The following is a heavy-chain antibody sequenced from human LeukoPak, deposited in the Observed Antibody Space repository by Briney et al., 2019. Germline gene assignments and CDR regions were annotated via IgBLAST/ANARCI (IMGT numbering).Heavy chain of an antibody. D-gene: IGHD1-26*01. Sequence: GGSLRLSCAASGFTFTSYAMNWVRQAPGKGLEWVSGISGSGGSTCYADSVKGRFSISRDNSKNTLYLQLNSLRVEDTAEYYCAKAHGGSYHSGIDWGQGTLVIVSS. V-gene: IGHV3-23*01. CDR2: ISGSGGST. CDR1: GFTFTSYA. J-gene: IGHJ4*02. CDR3: AKAHGGSYHSGID.